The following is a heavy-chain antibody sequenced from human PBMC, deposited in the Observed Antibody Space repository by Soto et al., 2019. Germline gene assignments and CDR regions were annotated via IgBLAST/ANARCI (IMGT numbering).Heavy chain of an antibody. V-gene: IGHV3-23*01. CDR1: GFTFDNYA. CDR3: GKELSEGGGSYYGVVDH. J-gene: IGHJ4*02. D-gene: IGHD3-16*01. Sequence: EVHLLESGGGLVQPGGSLRLSCTASGFTFDNYAMTWVRQAPGKGLEWVSAISGSGAGTYYADSVKGRFAISRDNSKNTLYLQMNALSAEGTAFYYCGKELSEGGGSYYGVVDHWGQGSLVTVSS. CDR2: ISGSGAGT.